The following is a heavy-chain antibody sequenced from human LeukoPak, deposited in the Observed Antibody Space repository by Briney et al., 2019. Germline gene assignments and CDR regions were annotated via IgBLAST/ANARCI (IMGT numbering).Heavy chain of an antibody. J-gene: IGHJ5*02. CDR3: ARVRDSSIAARLGWFDP. CDR2: IYSGGST. Sequence: GGSLRLSCAPSGLTVSSNYMSWVRQAPGKGLEWVSVIYSGGSTYYADSVKGRFTISRDNSKNTLYLQMNSLRAEDTAVYYCARVRDSSIAARLGWFDPWGQGTLVTVSS. V-gene: IGHV3-53*01. CDR1: GLTVSSNY. D-gene: IGHD6-6*01.